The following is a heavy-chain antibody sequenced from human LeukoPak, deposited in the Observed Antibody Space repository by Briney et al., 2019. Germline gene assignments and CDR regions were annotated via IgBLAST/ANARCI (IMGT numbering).Heavy chain of an antibody. CDR2: IYYSGST. J-gene: IGHJ4*02. V-gene: IGHV4-59*01. Sequence: SETLSLTCTVSGGSISSYYWSWLRQPPGKRLEWLGYIYYSGSTNYNPSLQSRVTISVDTSKNQFSLKLSSVTAADTAVYYCARYYYGSGSYYRDWGQGTLVTVSS. D-gene: IGHD3-10*01. CDR3: ARYYYGSGSYYRD. CDR1: GGSISSYY.